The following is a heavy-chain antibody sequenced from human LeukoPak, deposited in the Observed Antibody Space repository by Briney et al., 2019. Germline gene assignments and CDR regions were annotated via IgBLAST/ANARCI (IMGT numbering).Heavy chain of an antibody. Sequence: GGSLRLSCAASGFTFSSQAMSWVRLAPGKGLEWVSSISSTSSYIYYADSVKGRFTISRDNAKNSLYLQMNSLRAEDTAVYYCAREGATMFRGAIISKEGFDYWGQGTLVTVSS. CDR1: GFTFSSQA. V-gene: IGHV3-21*01. CDR2: ISSTSSYI. J-gene: IGHJ4*02. D-gene: IGHD3-10*01. CDR3: AREGATMFRGAIISKEGFDY.